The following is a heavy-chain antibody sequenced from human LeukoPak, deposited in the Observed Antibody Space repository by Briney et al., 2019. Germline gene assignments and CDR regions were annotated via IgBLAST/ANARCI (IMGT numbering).Heavy chain of an antibody. J-gene: IGHJ4*02. D-gene: IGHD3-3*01. V-gene: IGHV1-69*04. CDR3: ARDMGDGDFWRLIRY. Sequence: ASVKVSCKASGGTFSSYAISWVRQAPGQGLEWMGRIIPILGIANYAQKFQGRVTITADKSTSTAYMELSSLRSEDTAVYYCARDMGDGDFWRLIRYWGQGTLVTVSS. CDR2: IIPILGIA. CDR1: GGTFSSYA.